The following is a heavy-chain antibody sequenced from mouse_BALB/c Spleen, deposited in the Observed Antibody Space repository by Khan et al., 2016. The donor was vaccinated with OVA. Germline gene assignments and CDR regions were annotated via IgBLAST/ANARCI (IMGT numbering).Heavy chain of an antibody. Sequence: QVRLQQSGAELARPGASVKMSCKASGYTFTSYTIHWIKLRPGQGLEWLGYINPSNGYTNYNQKFKDKATLTADKSSTTAYMQLSSLTSDDSAVYNWVRDGAYYRNDGWFAYWGQGTLVTVSA. CDR2: INPSNGYT. J-gene: IGHJ3*01. CDR1: GYTFTSYT. D-gene: IGHD2-14*01. V-gene: IGHV1-4*01. CDR3: VRDGAYYRNDGWFAY.